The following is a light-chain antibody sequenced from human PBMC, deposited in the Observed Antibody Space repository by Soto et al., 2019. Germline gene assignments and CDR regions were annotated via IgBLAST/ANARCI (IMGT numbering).Light chain of an antibody. CDR2: ASS. Sequence: EIVLTQSPGTLSFSPGERATLSCRASRSLSSSYVIWYQQKPGQAHRLLIYASSRRATGIPDRFSGSGSATDYTLTISRLEPEDFAVYYCQQQGTFGQGTKLEIK. J-gene: IGKJ2*01. V-gene: IGKV3-20*01. CDR1: RSLSSSY. CDR3: QQQGT.